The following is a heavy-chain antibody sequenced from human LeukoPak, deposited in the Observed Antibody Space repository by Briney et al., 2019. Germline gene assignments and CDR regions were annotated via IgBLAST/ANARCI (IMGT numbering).Heavy chain of an antibody. CDR1: GGTFSSYA. Sequence: ASVKVSCKASGGTFSSYAISWVRQAPGQGLEWMGGIIPIFGTANYAQKFQGRVTITADESTSTAYMELSSLRSEDTAVCYCARAGDIVVVGPEYFQHWGQGTLVTVSS. V-gene: IGHV1-69*01. CDR3: ARAGDIVVVGPEYFQH. D-gene: IGHD2-2*01. CDR2: IIPIFGTA. J-gene: IGHJ1*01.